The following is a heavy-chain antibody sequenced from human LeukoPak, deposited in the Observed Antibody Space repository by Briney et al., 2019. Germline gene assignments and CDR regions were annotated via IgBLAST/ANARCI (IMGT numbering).Heavy chain of an antibody. Sequence: TGGSLRLSCAASGFTFNNYWMHWVRQPPGKGLVWVSRINSDGSNTTYADSEKGRFTISRDNAKNTVYLQMNSLRAEDTAVYSCARVLRGSLYSFDSWGQGTLVTVSP. CDR3: ARVLRGSLYSFDS. CDR2: INSDGSNT. V-gene: IGHV3-74*01. D-gene: IGHD1-26*01. J-gene: IGHJ4*02. CDR1: GFTFNNYW.